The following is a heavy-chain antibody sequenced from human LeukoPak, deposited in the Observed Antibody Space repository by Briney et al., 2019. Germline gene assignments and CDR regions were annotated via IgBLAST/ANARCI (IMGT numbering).Heavy chain of an antibody. CDR1: GGSIRRYY. CDR3: ARAGIAAAGIEWYFDL. V-gene: IGHV4-59*01. CDR2: FYYTGST. Sequence: PSETLSLTCTVSGGSIRRYYWGWIRQPPGKGLEWIGYFYYTGSTNYNPSLKSRVAISLDMSKKQFSLRLSSVTAADTAVYYCARAGIAAAGIEWYFDLWGRGTLVTVSS. J-gene: IGHJ2*01. D-gene: IGHD6-13*01.